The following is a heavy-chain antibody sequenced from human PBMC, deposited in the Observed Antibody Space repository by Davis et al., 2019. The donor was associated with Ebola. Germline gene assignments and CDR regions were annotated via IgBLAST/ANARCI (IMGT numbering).Heavy chain of an antibody. J-gene: IGHJ3*02. CDR1: GISFSNYG. V-gene: IGHV3-30*18. CDR2: ISPDGSDK. Sequence: GGSLRLSCAASGISFSNYGMFWVRQAPGKVMEWVAVISPDGSDKNYADSGKGRFTISRDNSKNTLDLQMNSLRPEDTAVYYCVKTRSNWWNDALEIWGQGTMVAVSS. D-gene: IGHD2-8*02. CDR3: VKTRSNWWNDALEI.